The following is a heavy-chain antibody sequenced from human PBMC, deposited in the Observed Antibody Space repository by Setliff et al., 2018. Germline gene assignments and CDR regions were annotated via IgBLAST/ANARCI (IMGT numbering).Heavy chain of an antibody. J-gene: IGHJ5*02. D-gene: IGHD6-19*01. V-gene: IGHV3-30*02. CDR3: AKDSATYLNWFDP. Sequence: QPGGSLRLSCAASGFTFTSYHMHWVRQAPGKGLEWVAFIRYDGTNKYYADSMKGRLTISRDNSKNTLYLQMNSLRAEDTAVYYCAKDSATYLNWFDPWGQGTLVTVSS. CDR2: IRYDGTNK. CDR1: GFTFTSYH.